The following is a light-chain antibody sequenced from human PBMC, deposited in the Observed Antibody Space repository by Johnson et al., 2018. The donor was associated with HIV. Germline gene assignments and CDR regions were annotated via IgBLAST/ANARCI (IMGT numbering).Light chain of an antibody. CDR3: GTWDSSLSAYV. Sequence: QSVLTQSPSVSAAPGQKVTISCSGSSSNIGNNYISWYQQFPGTAPKLLIYENNKRPSGIPARFSGSKSGTSATLGITGLQTGDEADYYCGTWDSSLSAYVFGTGTKVTVL. CDR2: ENN. CDR1: SSNIGNNY. V-gene: IGLV1-51*02. J-gene: IGLJ1*01.